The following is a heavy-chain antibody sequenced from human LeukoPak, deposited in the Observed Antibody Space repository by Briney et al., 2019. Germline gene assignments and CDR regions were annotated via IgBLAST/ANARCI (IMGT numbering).Heavy chain of an antibody. CDR3: TRGAPSRGFTYGPPRDGIDV. CDR1: GGSFSDYY. CDR2: LSLSGST. J-gene: IGHJ6*04. Sequence: SETLSLTCAVYGGSFSDYYWSWIRQPPGKGLEWIGELSLSGSTNYNPSFKSRVTISADTSKNQLSLKVNSVIAADTAVYYCTRGAPSRGFTYGPPRDGIDVWAKGTTV. D-gene: IGHD5-18*01. V-gene: IGHV4-34*01.